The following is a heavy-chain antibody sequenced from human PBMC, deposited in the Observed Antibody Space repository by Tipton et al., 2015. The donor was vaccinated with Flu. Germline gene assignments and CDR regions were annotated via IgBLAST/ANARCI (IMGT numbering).Heavy chain of an antibody. CDR2: ISSSGSTI. D-gene: IGHD3-22*01. V-gene: IGHV3-11*04. J-gene: IGHJ4*02. Sequence: SLRLSCAASGFTFSDYYMSWIRQAPGKGLEWVSYISSSGSTIYYADSVKGRFTISRDNAKNSLYLQMNSLRAEDTAVYYCVRGIYYDSSGNHYWGQGTLVTVSS. CDR1: GFTFSDYY. CDR3: VRGIYYDSSGNHY.